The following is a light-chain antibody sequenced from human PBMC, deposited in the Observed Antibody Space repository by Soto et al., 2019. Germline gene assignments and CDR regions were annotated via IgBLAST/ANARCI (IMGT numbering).Light chain of an antibody. CDR1: QSVSDSS. CDR3: QQYGSSPRT. CDR2: GAS. V-gene: IGKV3-20*01. Sequence: EIVLTQPPATLSLSQGERAALPCRASQSVSDSSLAWYQQKVGRAPRVLSDGASSRATGIPDRGSGGGSGTDFTLTITRLEPEDVAVYYCQQYGSSPRTVGQGTRLEIK. J-gene: IGKJ5*01.